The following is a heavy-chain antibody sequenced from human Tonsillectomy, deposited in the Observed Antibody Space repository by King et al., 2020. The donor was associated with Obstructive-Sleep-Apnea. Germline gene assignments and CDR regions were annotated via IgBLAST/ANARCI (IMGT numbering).Heavy chain of an antibody. V-gene: IGHV3-30*04. Sequence: VQLVESGGGVVQPGRSLRLSCGASGFRFSGFAMHWVRQAPGKGLQWVAVISYDGSNKYYEDSVKGRFTVSRDNSNNTLYLQMNSLRDEDTAVYYCSSDHGLYAREAMDVWGKGTTVTVS. CDR2: ISYDGSNK. CDR1: GFRFSGFA. CDR3: SSDHGLYAREAMDV. J-gene: IGHJ6*04. D-gene: IGHD1-26*01.